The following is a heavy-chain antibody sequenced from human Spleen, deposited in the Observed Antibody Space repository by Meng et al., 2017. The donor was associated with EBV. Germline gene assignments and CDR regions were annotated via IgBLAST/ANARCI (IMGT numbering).Heavy chain of an antibody. D-gene: IGHD4-17*01. V-gene: IGHV4-4*02. CDR1: GASISSSNW. J-gene: IGHJ4*02. Sequence: RQSGPGLVKPWGTLALPCAASGASISSSNWWTWVRQPPGKGLEWIGEIYHSGPTNYNPSRKSRVTMSVDKSKNQFSLKMNSVTAADAAVYYCARGDRASMTTVTSLVYWGQGTLVTVSS. CDR2: IYHSGPT. CDR3: ARGDRASMTTVTSLVY.